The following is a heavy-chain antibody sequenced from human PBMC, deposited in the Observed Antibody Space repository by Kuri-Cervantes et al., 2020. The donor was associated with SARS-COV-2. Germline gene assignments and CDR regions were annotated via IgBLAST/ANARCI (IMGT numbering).Heavy chain of an antibody. CDR3: ARGPSWGYFWGTYRGGWDSFDI. CDR1: GYTFTGYY. Sequence: ASVKVSCKASGYTFTGYYMHWVRQAPGQRLEWMGWINPNSGGTNSAQKFQVWVIMTRDTSISTAYMELSRLRSDDTAVYYCARGPSWGYFWGTYRGGWDSFDIWGQGTMVTVSS. D-gene: IGHD3-16*02. V-gene: IGHV1-2*04. J-gene: IGHJ3*02. CDR2: INPNSGGT.